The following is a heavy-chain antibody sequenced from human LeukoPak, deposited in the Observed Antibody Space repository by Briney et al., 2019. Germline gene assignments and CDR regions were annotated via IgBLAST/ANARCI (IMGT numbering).Heavy chain of an antibody. CDR3: TRVRSGSYFDY. J-gene: IGHJ4*02. V-gene: IGHV3-49*04. CDR2: IRSKPYGGTT. D-gene: IGHD1-26*01. CDR1: GFTFRSYT. Sequence: GGSLRLSCAASGFTFRSYTMSWVRQAPGQGLEWVGFIRSKPYGGTTESAASVKGRFTISRDDSKSIAYLQMNSLKTEDTAVYYCTRVRSGSYFDYWGQGTLVTVSS.